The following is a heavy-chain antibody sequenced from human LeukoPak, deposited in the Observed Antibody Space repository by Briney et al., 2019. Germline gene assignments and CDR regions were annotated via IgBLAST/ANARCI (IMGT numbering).Heavy chain of an antibody. V-gene: IGHV1-2*02. J-gene: IGHJ5*02. D-gene: IGHD6-13*01. CDR1: GYTFTGYY. CDR3: AREGITGSSSWFWFDP. CDR2: INPNSGGT. Sequence: ASVKVSCKASGYTFTGYYMHWVRQAPGQGLEWMGWINPNSGGTNYAQKFQGRVTMTRDTSIGTAYMELSRLRSDDTAVYYCAREGITGSSSWFWFDPWGQGTLVTVSS.